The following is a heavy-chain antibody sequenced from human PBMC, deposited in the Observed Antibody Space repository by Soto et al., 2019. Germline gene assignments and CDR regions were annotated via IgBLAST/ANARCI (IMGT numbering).Heavy chain of an antibody. CDR3: AKDLLWFGESQKHSSAFDI. CDR2: ISWNSGSI. V-gene: IGHV3-9*01. Sequence: EVQLVESGGGLVQPGRSLRLSCAASGFTFDDYAMHWVRQAPGKGLEWVSGISWNSGSIGYADSVKGRFTISRDNAKNSLYLQMNSLRAEDTALYYCAKDLLWFGESQKHSSAFDIWGQGTMVTVSS. D-gene: IGHD3-10*01. J-gene: IGHJ3*02. CDR1: GFTFDDYA.